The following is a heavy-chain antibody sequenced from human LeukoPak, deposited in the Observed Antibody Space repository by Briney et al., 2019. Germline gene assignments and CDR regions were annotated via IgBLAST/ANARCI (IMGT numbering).Heavy chain of an antibody. CDR3: VRGCGRSSCPYYLDV. CDR2: IRQDGSEK. V-gene: IGHV3-7*01. Sequence: GGSLRLSCTASEFTSSTYWMSWVRQAPGKGLEGVATIRQDGSEKHHVDPVRGRFTISRDNAKNSLYLQMDNLRAEDTAVYYCVRGCGRSSCPYYLDVWGKGTMVTVPS. J-gene: IGHJ6*03. CDR1: EFTSSTYW. D-gene: IGHD6-13*01.